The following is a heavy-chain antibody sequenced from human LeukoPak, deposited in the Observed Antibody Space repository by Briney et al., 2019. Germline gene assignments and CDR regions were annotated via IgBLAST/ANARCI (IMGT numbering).Heavy chain of an antibody. CDR3: ARGPPNWGYDY. CDR1: GHTFTSYD. D-gene: IGHD7-27*01. Sequence: GASVKVSCKASGHTFTSYDFNWVRQATGQQPEWMGWMSPNSGDTGYAQKFQDRVTMTRNTSISTAYMELSSLRSDDTAVYYCARGPPNWGYDYWGPGTLVTVSS. CDR2: MSPNSGDT. V-gene: IGHV1-8*01. J-gene: IGHJ4*02.